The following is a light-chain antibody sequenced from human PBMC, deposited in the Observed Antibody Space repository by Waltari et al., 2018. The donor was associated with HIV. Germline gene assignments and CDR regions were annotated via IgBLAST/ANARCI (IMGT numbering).Light chain of an antibody. CDR1: SSNIGSNT. J-gene: IGLJ3*02. V-gene: IGLV1-44*01. CDR3: AAWDGSLNGRV. CDR2: SNN. Sequence: QSVLTQPPSASGTPGQRVTISCSGSSSNIGSNTVNWYQQLPGTAPKLLLYSNNHRPAGVPYRCSGSKSGTSASLAISGLQSEDEADYYCAAWDGSLNGRVFGGGTKLTVL.